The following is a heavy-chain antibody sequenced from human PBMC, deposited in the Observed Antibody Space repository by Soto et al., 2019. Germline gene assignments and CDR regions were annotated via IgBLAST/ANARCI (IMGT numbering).Heavy chain of an antibody. D-gene: IGHD3-10*01. CDR1: GYTFTGYY. V-gene: IGHV1-2*07. CDR2: INPNSGGT. Sequence: ASVKVSCKASGYTFTGYYMHWVRQAPGQGREWLGWINPNSGGTNYAHKFQGRVTMTRDTSISTAYMELSRLRSDDTAVYYCARVKYYYGSGSYCPLSYWGQGTLVTVSS. CDR3: ARVKYYYGSGSYCPLSY. J-gene: IGHJ4*02.